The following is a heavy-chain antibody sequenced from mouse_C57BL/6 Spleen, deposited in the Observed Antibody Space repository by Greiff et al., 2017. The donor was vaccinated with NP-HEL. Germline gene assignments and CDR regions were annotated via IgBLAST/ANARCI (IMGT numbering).Heavy chain of an antibody. Sequence: EVQLQQSGPELVKPGASVKISCTASGYTFTDYCMNWVKQSPGKSLEWIGDINPNDGGTSYNQKFKGKATLTVDKSSSTAYMELRSLTSEDSAVYYCARTAVVDRGLDYWGQGTSVTVSA. V-gene: IGHV1-26*01. CDR1: GYTFTDYC. J-gene: IGHJ3*01. CDR3: ARTAVVDRGLDY. CDR2: INPNDGGT. D-gene: IGHD3-3*01.